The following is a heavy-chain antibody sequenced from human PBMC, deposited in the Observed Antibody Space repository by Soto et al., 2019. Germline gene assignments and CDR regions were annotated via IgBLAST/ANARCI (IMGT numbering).Heavy chain of an antibody. CDR2: IYYSGST. CDR1: GGSISSYY. CDR3: ARRYDFWSGYLYYYYMDV. V-gene: IGHV4-59*08. D-gene: IGHD3-3*01. J-gene: IGHJ6*03. Sequence: QVQLQESGPGLVKPSETLSLTCTVSGGSISSYYWSWIRQPPGKGLEWIGYIYYSGSTNYNPSLKRRVTISVDTSKNQFSLKLRSVTAADTAVYYCARRYDFWSGYLYYYYMDVWGKGTTVTVSS.